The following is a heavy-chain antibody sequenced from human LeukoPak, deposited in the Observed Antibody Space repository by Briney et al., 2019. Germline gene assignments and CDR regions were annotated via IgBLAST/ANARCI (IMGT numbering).Heavy chain of an antibody. Sequence: GGSLRLSCTASGFIASSNYMSWVRQAPGRGLEWVSLIYSGGSTYYADSVMGRCTISRDKSNHTLYLQMNSLRAEDTAVYYCAKVFRAPPGEVRPYYYYGMDVWGQGTTVTVSS. CDR2: IYSGGST. CDR1: GFIASSNY. J-gene: IGHJ6*02. D-gene: IGHD3-10*01. V-gene: IGHV3-53*01. CDR3: AKVFRAPPGEVRPYYYYGMDV.